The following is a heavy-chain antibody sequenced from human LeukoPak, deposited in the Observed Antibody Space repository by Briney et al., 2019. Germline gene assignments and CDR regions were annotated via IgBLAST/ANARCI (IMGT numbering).Heavy chain of an antibody. J-gene: IGHJ5*02. CDR2: IYGSGST. Sequence: SETLSLTCTVSGGSISSYSWSWIRQPPGKGLEWVGHIYGSGSTNYNPSLKSRVSLSVDTSKNQFSLKLSSVAAADRAVYYCAREGTSGTHLKWFDPWGQGTLVSVSS. CDR1: GGSISSYS. V-gene: IGHV4-59*01. CDR3: AREGTSGTHLKWFDP. D-gene: IGHD1-1*01.